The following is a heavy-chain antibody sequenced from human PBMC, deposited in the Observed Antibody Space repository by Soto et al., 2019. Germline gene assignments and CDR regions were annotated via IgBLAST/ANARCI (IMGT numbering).Heavy chain of an antibody. J-gene: IGHJ4*02. V-gene: IGHV1-69*12. CDR1: GGTFSSYA. Sequence: QVQLVQSGAEVRQPASSVKVSCKTSGGTFSSYAISWVRQAPGQGLEWMGGIVPSVDTSTYAQKFQGRVTITADESTSTLYMELSSLRSDDTAVYYCVRVVAIPGYPDNWGQGTLVTVSS. CDR2: IVPSVDTS. CDR3: VRVVAIPGYPDN. D-gene: IGHD5-12*01.